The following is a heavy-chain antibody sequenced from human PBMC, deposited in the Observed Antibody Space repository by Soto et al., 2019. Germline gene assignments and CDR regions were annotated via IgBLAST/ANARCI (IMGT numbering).Heavy chain of an antibody. D-gene: IGHD3-22*01. CDR2: ISAYNGNT. V-gene: IGHV1-18*01. J-gene: IGHJ4*02. CDR1: GYTFTSYG. Sequence: ASVKVSCKASGYTFTSYGISWVRQAPGQGLEGMGWISAYNGNTNYAQKLQGRVTMTTDTSTSTAYMELRSLRSDDTAVYYCARGSADYYDSSGYFLLAYWGQGTLVTAPS. CDR3: ARGSADYYDSSGYFLLAY.